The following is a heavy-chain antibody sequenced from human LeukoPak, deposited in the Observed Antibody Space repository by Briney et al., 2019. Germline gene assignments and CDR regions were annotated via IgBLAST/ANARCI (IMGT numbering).Heavy chain of an antibody. D-gene: IGHD1-1*01. CDR1: GGSISSYY. J-gene: IGHJ3*02. CDR2: IYYSGST. CDR3: ARDSTQHDAFDI. V-gene: IGHV4-59*01. Sequence: PSETLSVTCTVSGGSISSYYWTWIRQPPGKGLEWIGYIYYSGSTNYNSSLKSRVTISVDTSKNQFSLKLSSVTAADTAVYYCARDSTQHDAFDIWGQGTMVTVSS.